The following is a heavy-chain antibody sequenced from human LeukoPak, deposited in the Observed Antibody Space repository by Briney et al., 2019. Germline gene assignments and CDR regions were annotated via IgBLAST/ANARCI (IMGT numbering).Heavy chain of an antibody. V-gene: IGHV3-30*04. D-gene: IGHD6-19*01. CDR2: ISYDGSNK. J-gene: IGHJ4*02. CDR1: GFTFSSYA. Sequence: GGSLRLSCAASGFTFSSYAMHWVRQAPGKGLEWVAVISYDGSNKYYADSVKGRFTISRDNSKNTLYLQMNSLRAEDTAVYYCAKGLISRIAVAGSGYWGQGTLVTVSS. CDR3: AKGLISRIAVAGSGY.